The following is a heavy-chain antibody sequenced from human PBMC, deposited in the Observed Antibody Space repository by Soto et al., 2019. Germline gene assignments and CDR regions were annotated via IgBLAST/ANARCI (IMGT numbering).Heavy chain of an antibody. CDR1: GGSISSEYYH. Sequence: PSETLSLTCTVSGGSISSEYYHWTWIRQAPGKGLEWIGYIHYSGSVHYNPSLQSRLTMSVDTSKNLFSLKLSSVTAADTAVYFCAREDDGGDRDYYGLAVWGQGTTVTVSS. CDR3: AREDDGGDRDYYGLAV. V-gene: IGHV4-30-4*01. CDR2: IHYSGSV. J-gene: IGHJ6*02. D-gene: IGHD2-21*02.